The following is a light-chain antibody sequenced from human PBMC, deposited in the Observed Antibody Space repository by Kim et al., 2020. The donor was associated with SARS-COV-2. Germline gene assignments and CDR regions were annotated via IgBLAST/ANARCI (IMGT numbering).Light chain of an antibody. V-gene: IGLV1-47*02. Sequence: PEQTYTISFSARTSNVGKTSVYWYQQLPGTAPSLLIYANNQRPSGVPDRFSGSKSGTSASLAISGLRSEDEAHYYCAAWDDTLSARVFGGGTKLTVL. CDR2: ANN. CDR3: AAWDDTLSARV. J-gene: IGLJ3*02. CDR1: TSNVGKTS.